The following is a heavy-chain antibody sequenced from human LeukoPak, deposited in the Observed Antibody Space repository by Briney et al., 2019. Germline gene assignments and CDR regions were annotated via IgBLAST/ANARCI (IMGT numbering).Heavy chain of an antibody. D-gene: IGHD1/OR15-1a*01. CDR3: ASDGNNISWFYD. Sequence: SETLSLTCTVSGPSISSGYYWGWVRQPPGRGLEWIGTVYRSTATYYNPSLESRVSISVDTSKNQFSLKLNSVTAADTAVYYCASDGNNISWFYDWGQETLVTVSS. J-gene: IGHJ4*02. V-gene: IGHV4-38-2*02. CDR1: GPSISSGYY. CDR2: VYRSTAT.